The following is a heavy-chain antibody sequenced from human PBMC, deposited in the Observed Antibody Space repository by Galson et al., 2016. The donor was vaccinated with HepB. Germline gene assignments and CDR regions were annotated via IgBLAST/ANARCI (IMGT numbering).Heavy chain of an antibody. V-gene: IGHV1-18*01. CDR3: ARDPRKIRYQLLEIYYYDYARDV. CDR2: ISAYNGNT. J-gene: IGHJ6*02. Sequence: SVKVSCKASGYTFTTYGISWVRQAPGQGLEWMGWISAYNGNTNYAQKLQGRVTLTTDTSTSTAYMELRSLRSDDTAVYYCARDPRKIRYQLLEIYYYDYARDVGGQGTTVTVAS. D-gene: IGHD2-2*01. CDR1: GYTFTTYG.